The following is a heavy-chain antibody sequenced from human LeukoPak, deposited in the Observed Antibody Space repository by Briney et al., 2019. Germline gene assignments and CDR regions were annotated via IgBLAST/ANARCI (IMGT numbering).Heavy chain of an antibody. V-gene: IGHV4-59*01. Sequence: KPSETLSLTCTVSGGSISSYYWSWIRQPPGKGLEWIGYIYYTGSTNYNLSLRSRVTISVDTSKNQFSLKLSSVTAADTAVYYCARATTGEPYSWFDPWGQGTLVTVSS. J-gene: IGHJ5*02. CDR3: ARATTGEPYSWFDP. CDR2: IYYTGST. CDR1: GGSISSYY. D-gene: IGHD7-27*01.